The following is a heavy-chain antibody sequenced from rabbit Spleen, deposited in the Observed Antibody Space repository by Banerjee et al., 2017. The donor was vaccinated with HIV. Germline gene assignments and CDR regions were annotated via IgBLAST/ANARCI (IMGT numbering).Heavy chain of an antibody. D-gene: IGHD8-1*01. CDR1: GFSFSSSDY. J-gene: IGHJ6*01. V-gene: IGHV1S40*01. CDR2: IHAGSSNNI. CDR3: ARDAGTSFSTYGMDL. Sequence: QSLEESGGDLVKPGASLTLTCTASGFSFSSSDYMCWVRQAPGKGLEWIACIHAGSSNNIYYASWAKGRFTISKTSSTTVTLQMTSLTAADTATYFCARDAGTSFSTYGMDLWGPGTLVTVS.